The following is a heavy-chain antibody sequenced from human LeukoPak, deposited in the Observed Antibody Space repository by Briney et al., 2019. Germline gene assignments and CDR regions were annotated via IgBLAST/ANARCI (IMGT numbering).Heavy chain of an antibody. V-gene: IGHV1-2*02. CDR3: ARSGHCSSTSCYGWFDP. D-gene: IGHD2-2*01. CDR1: GYTFTGYY. J-gene: IGHJ5*02. CDR2: INPNSGGT. Sequence: ASVKVSCKAYGYTFTGYYMHWVRQAPGQGLEWMGWINPNSGGTNYAQKFQGRVTMTRDTSISTAYMELSRLRSDDTAVYYCARSGHCSSTSCYGWFDPWGQGTLVTVSS.